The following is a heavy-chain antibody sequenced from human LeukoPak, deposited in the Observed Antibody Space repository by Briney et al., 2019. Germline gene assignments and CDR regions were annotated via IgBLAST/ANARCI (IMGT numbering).Heavy chain of an antibody. D-gene: IGHD3-22*01. CDR3: ARVSYYDSSGYYFLSYVDY. J-gene: IGHJ4*02. CDR1: GFTVSSNY. V-gene: IGHV3-53*01. Sequence: GGSLRLSCAASGFTVSSNYMSWVRQAPGKGLEWVSVIYSGGSTYYADSVRGRFTISRDNSKNTLYLQMNSLGAEDTAVHYCARVSYYDSSGYYFLSYVDYWGQGTLVTASS. CDR2: IYSGGST.